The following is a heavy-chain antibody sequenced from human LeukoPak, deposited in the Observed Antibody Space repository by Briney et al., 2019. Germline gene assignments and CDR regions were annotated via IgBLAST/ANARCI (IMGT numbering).Heavy chain of an antibody. D-gene: IGHD1-26*01. CDR2: ISGSGGST. Sequence: GGSLRLSCAASGFTFSSYSFNWVRQVPGKGLEWVSAISGSGGSTYYADSVKGRFTISRDNSKNTLYLQMNSLRAEDTAVYYCAKAGLVGATIGPWGQGTLVTVSS. J-gene: IGHJ5*02. V-gene: IGHV3-23*01. CDR1: GFTFSSYS. CDR3: AKAGLVGATIGP.